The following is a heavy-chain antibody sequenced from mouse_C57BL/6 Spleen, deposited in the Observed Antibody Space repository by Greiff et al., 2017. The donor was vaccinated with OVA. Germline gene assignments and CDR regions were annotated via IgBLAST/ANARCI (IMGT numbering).Heavy chain of an antibody. Sequence: EVKLVESGPELVKPGASVKISCQASGYSFTDYNMNWVKQSNGKSLEWIGVINPNYGTTSYNQKFKGKATLTVDQSSSTAYMQLNSLTSEDSAVYYCARGDWDEEDFDYWGQGTTLTVSS. CDR1: GYSFTDYN. CDR2: INPNYGTT. CDR3: ARGDWDEEDFDY. D-gene: IGHD4-1*01. J-gene: IGHJ2*01. V-gene: IGHV1-39*01.